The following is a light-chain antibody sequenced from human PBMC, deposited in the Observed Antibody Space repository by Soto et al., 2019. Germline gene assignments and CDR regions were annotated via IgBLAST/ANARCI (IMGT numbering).Light chain of an antibody. CDR2: DVS. J-gene: IGLJ1*01. CDR1: SSDVGGYDY. CDR3: TSYSSSTTYV. Sequence: QSVLTQPASVSGSPTQSITISCTGTSSDVGGYDYVSWYQQHPGKAHKLMIYDVSSRPSGVSNRFSGSKSGNTASLTISGLQAEDEADYYCTSYSSSTTYVFGTGTKVTVL. V-gene: IGLV2-14*03.